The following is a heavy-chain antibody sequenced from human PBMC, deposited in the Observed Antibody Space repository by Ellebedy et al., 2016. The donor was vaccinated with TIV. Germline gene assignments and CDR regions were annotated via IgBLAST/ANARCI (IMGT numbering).Heavy chain of an antibody. D-gene: IGHD2-15*01. CDR1: GGSLGSYT. Sequence: AASVKVSCKASGGSLGSYTIAWVRQAPGQGLQWMGGIIHIFGTPAYAQKFRGRVTITADESTSTAYMELSRLSSDDTAVYYCAKVEYCDGGSCYSDYWFDPWGQGTLVTVSS. V-gene: IGHV1-69*13. CDR2: IIHIFGTP. J-gene: IGHJ5*02. CDR3: AKVEYCDGGSCYSDYWFDP.